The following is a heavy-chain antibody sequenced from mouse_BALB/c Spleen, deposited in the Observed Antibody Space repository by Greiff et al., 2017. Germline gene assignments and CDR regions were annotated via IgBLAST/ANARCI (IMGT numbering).Heavy chain of an antibody. V-gene: IGHV14-1*02. CDR1: GFNIKDYY. CDR2: IDPENGNT. J-gene: IGHJ1*01. D-gene: IGHD2-4*01. Sequence: EVQLQQSGAELVRPGALVKLSCKASGFNIKDYYMHWVKQRPEQGLEWIGWIDPENGNTIYDPKFQGKASITADTSSNTAYLQLSSLTSEDTAVYYCARTITTGAPGYFDVWGAGTTVTVSS. CDR3: ARTITTGAPGYFDV.